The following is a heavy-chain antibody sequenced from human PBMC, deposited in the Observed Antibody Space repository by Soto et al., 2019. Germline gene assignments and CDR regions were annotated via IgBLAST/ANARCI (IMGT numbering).Heavy chain of an antibody. V-gene: IGHV3-30-3*01. CDR2: ISYDGSNK. CDR3: ARVLQQLVLGY. CDR1: GFTFSSYA. D-gene: IGHD6-6*01. Sequence: PGGSLRLSCAASGFTFSSYAMHWVRQAPGKGLEWVAVISYDGSNKYYADSVKGRFTISRDNSKNTLYLQMNSLRSEDTAVYYCARVLQQLVLGYWGQGTMVTVSS. J-gene: IGHJ4*02.